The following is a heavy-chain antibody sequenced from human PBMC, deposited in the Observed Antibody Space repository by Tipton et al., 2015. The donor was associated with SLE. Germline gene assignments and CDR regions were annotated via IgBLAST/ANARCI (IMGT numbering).Heavy chain of an antibody. CDR1: GFRLQDYA. CDR2: IYLDSGRI. V-gene: IGHV3-9*01. D-gene: IGHD1-26*01. J-gene: IGHJ6*02. Sequence: RSLRLSCAASGFRLQDYAIHWVRQVPGKGLEWVSGIYLDSGRIGYADSVKGRFTTSRDNAKNSMYLQMNSLRVEDTALYYCVKDLSPGGADVWGQGTTVTVSS. CDR3: VKDLSPGGADV.